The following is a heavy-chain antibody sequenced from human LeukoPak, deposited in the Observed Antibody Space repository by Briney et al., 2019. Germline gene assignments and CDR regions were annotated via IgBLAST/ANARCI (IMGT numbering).Heavy chain of an antibody. V-gene: IGHV3-53*01. J-gene: IGHJ4*02. D-gene: IGHD3-22*01. CDR2: IYSGGST. Sequence: GGSLRLSCAASGFTVSSNYMSWVRQAPGKGLEWVSVIYSGGSTYYADSVKGRFTISRDNSKNTLYLQMNSLRAEDTAVYYCAEDQSVVITSVGDYWGQGTLVTVSS. CDR1: GFTVSSNY. CDR3: AEDQSVVITSVGDY.